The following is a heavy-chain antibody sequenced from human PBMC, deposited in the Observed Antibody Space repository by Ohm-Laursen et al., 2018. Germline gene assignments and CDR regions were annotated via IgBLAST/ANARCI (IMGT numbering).Heavy chain of an antibody. D-gene: IGHD2-8*01. CDR3: ARRNGDY. CDR1: GGSISSYY. CDR2: IYYSGST. J-gene: IGHJ4*02. Sequence: SQTLSLTCTVSGGSISSYYWSWIRQPPGKGLEWIGYIYYSGSTNCNPSLKSRVTISVDTSKNQFSLKLSSVTAADTAVYYCARRNGDYWGQGTLVTVSS. V-gene: IGHV4-59*08.